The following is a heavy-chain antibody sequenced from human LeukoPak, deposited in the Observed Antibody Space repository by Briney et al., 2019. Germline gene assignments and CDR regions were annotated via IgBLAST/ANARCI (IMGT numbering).Heavy chain of an antibody. CDR2: INHSGST. Sequence: SETLSLTCAVYGESFSGYYWSWIRQPPGKGLEWIGDINHSGSTNYNPSLKSRVTISVDTSKNLFSLNLNSVTAADTAVYFCARGGGRDFDYWGQGTLITVSS. V-gene: IGHV4-34*01. CDR3: ARGGGRDFDY. D-gene: IGHD2-15*01. CDR1: GESFSGYY. J-gene: IGHJ4*02.